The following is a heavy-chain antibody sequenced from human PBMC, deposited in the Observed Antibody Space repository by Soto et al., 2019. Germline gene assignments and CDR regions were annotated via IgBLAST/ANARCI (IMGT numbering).Heavy chain of an antibody. CDR3: ALDIVVVPAAVAEYYFDY. CDR1: GGTFSSYT. D-gene: IGHD2-2*03. Sequence: SVKVSCKASGGTFSSYTISWVRQAPGQGLEWMGRIIPILGIANYAQKFQGRVTITADKSTSTAYMELSSLRSEDTAVYYCALDIVVVPAAVAEYYFDYWGQGTLVTVSS. CDR2: IIPILGIA. J-gene: IGHJ4*02. V-gene: IGHV1-69*02.